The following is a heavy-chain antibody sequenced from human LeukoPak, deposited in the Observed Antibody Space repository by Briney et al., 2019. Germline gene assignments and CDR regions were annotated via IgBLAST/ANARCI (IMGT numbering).Heavy chain of an antibody. V-gene: IGHV3-23*01. CDR3: AKSTEMYYYDSSGYSGFSSFDY. J-gene: IGHJ4*02. D-gene: IGHD3-22*01. CDR1: GFTFSSYE. CDR2: ISGSGGST. Sequence: GGSLRLSCAASGFTFSSYEMNWVRQAPGKGLEWVSAISGSGGSTYYADSVKGRFTISRDNSKNTLYLQMNSLRAEDTAVYYCAKSTEMYYYDSSGYSGFSSFDYWGQGTLVTVSS.